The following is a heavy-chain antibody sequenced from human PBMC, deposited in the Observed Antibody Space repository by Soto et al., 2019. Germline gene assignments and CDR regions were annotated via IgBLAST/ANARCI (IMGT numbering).Heavy chain of an antibody. D-gene: IGHD4-17*01. CDR2: IQTKTGGGTA. V-gene: IGHV3-15*01. Sequence: EVQLVASGGVLVKPGASLRLSCAVSGLSFSDVKMTWVRQLPGKGLEWVGRIQTKTGGGTADYPAAVRGRFTISRDDSKNTLYLQLNSLKTEDTAVYYCATDYGWAFQIWGQGTTVTVSS. CDR1: GLSFSDVK. J-gene: IGHJ3*02. CDR3: ATDYGWAFQI.